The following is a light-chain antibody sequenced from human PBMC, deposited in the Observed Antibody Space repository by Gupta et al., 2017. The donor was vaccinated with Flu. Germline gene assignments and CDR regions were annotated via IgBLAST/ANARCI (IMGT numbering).Light chain of an antibody. V-gene: IGLV2-23*01. Sequence: QSALPHPSSVSRSPGQSITISCTGTSSDVGRYDFVSWYQQHPGKAPQLMIVYGTKRPAGVSNRFSCATSCNTASTIINGLQDEDDAEEYYSSSGGTLTYQWIFGGGTKLTVL. CDR2: YGT. CDR1: SSDVGRYDF. J-gene: IGLJ2*01. CDR3: SSSGGTLTYQWI.